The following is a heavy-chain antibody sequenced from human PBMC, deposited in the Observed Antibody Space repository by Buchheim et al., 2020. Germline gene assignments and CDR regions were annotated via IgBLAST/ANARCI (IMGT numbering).Heavy chain of an antibody. V-gene: IGHV3-23*01. CDR2: FSGSGGST. J-gene: IGHJ5*02. CDR1: GFTFNSYA. Sequence: EVQLLESGGGLVQPGGSLRLSCAASGFTFNSYAMSWVRQAPGKRLEWVSTFSGSGGSTYYADSVKGRFTISRDNSKNTLYLQTNSLRAEDTAVYYCAKDLGITMVRGVPWGWFDPWGQGTL. CDR3: AKDLGITMVRGVPWGWFDP. D-gene: IGHD3-10*01.